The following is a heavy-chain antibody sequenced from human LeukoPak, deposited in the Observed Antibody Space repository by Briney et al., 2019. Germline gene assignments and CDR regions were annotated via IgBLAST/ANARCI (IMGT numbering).Heavy chain of an antibody. CDR3: ARVGGWGKPTFRFDY. J-gene: IGHJ4*02. CDR1: GYTFTSYG. CDR2: ISAYNGNT. D-gene: IGHD7-27*01. V-gene: IGHV1-18*01. Sequence: ASVKVSCKASGYTFTSYGISWVRQAPGQGLEWMGWISAYNGNTNYAQKLQGRVTMTTDTSTSIAYMELRSLRSDDTAVYYCARVGGWGKPTFRFDYWGQGTLVTVSS.